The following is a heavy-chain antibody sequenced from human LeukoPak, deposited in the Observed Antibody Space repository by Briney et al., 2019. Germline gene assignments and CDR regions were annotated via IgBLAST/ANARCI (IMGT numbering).Heavy chain of an antibody. J-gene: IGHJ4*02. V-gene: IGHV4-39*01. CDR1: ADSFSSSRYY. D-gene: IGHD3-22*01. CDR2: ISYSGST. Sequence: SETLSLTCAVSADSFSSSRYYWSWIRQPPGKGLEWFGTISYSGSTYYNPSLKSRVTISVDTSKNQFSLKLTSVSAADTAVYFCARLNYYDNSGYYTQPKFDYWGQGTLVTVSS. CDR3: ARLNYYDNSGYYTQPKFDY.